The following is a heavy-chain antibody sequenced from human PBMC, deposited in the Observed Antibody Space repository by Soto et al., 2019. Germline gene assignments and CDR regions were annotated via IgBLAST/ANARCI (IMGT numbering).Heavy chain of an antibody. CDR1: GVTFSSYS. J-gene: IGHJ5*02. Sequence: EVQLVEPGGGLVQPGSSLRHSCAASGVTFSSYSMNWVRQAPGKCREWVSYISISSSTIYYADSVKGRFTISRDNAKNSLYLQMNSLRDEETSVYYCARVREGSGSCSGGWFDPWGQGTLVTVSS. CDR3: ARVREGSGSCSGGWFDP. D-gene: IGHD1-26*01. V-gene: IGHV3-48*02. CDR2: ISISSSTI.